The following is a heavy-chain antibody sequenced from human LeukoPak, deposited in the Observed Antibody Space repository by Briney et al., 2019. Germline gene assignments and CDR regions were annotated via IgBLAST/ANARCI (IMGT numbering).Heavy chain of an antibody. CDR3: AREAIVVVPAASLPCLVD. V-gene: IGHV3-21*01. Sequence: GGSLRLSCAASGFTFSSYSMNWVRQAPGKGLEWVSSISSSSSYIYYADSVKGRFTISRDNAKNSLYLRMNSLRAEDTAVYYCAREAIVVVPAASLPCLVDWGQGTLVTVSS. CDR2: ISSSSSYI. CDR1: GFTFSSYS. D-gene: IGHD2-2*01. J-gene: IGHJ4*02.